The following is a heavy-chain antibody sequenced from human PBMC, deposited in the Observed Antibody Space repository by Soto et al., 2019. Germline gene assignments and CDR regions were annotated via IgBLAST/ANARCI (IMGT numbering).Heavy chain of an antibody. V-gene: IGHV3-9*01. CDR1: GFTFDDYA. CDR3: AGGYDYYYYGMDV. CDR2: ISWNSGSI. Sequence: EVQLVESGGGLVQPGRSLRLSCAASGFTFDDYAMHWVRQAPGKGLEWVSGISWNSGSIGYADSVKGRFTISRDNAKNSLYLQMNSLRAEDTALYYCAGGYDYYYYGMDVWGQGTTVTVSS. D-gene: IGHD5-12*01. J-gene: IGHJ6*02.